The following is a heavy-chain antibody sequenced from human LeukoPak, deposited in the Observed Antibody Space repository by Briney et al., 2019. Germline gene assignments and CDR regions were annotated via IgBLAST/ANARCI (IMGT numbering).Heavy chain of an antibody. CDR3: AKDSDSSGYYWNY. D-gene: IGHD3-22*01. CDR1: GFSFGSYA. Sequence: GGSLRLSCAASGFSFGSYAMSWVRQAPGKGLEWVSAISGSGGSTYYADSVKGRFTISRDNSKNTLYLQMNSLRAEDTAVYYCAKDSDSSGYYWNYWGQGTLVTVSS. CDR2: ISGSGGST. V-gene: IGHV3-23*01. J-gene: IGHJ4*02.